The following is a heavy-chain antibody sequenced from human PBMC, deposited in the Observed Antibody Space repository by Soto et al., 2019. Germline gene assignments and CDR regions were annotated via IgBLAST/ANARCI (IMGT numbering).Heavy chain of an antibody. Sequence: PGGSLRLSCAASGFTFSSYAMNWVRQTQEKWLEWVSSISSTSSYTHYSDSVKGRFTISRDNANNSLFLQMNSLRAEDTATYYCARDLALAGNYWGQGXLVTVYS. CDR3: ARDLALAGNY. D-gene: IGHD6-19*01. J-gene: IGHJ4*02. CDR1: GFTFSSYA. CDR2: ISSTSSYT. V-gene: IGHV3-21*01.